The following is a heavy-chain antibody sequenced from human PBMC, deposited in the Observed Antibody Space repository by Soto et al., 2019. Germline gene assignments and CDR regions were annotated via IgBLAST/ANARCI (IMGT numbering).Heavy chain of an antibody. CDR3: ARESEDLTSNFDY. Sequence: EVQLVESGGGLVKPGGSLRLSCAASGFTFTRYSMNWVRQAPGKGLAWVSSISSTTNYIYYGDSMKGRFTISRDNAKNSLYPEMNRLRAKDTAVYYCARESEDLTSNFDYWGQGTLVTVSS. CDR1: GFTFTRYS. CDR2: ISSTTNYI. J-gene: IGHJ4*02. V-gene: IGHV3-21*06.